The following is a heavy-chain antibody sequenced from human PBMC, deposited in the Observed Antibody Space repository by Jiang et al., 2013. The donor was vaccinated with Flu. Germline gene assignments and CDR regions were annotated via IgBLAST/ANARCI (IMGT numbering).Heavy chain of an antibody. J-gene: IGHJ5*02. CDR2: IYYNGRT. CDR1: GVSITTSGNY. CDR3: AKSIGPDTWFDP. V-gene: IGHV4-39*01. Sequence: GPGLVKPTETLSLTCSVSGVSITTSGNYWAWIRQPPGKGLEWIGTIYYNGRTYFNPSLTSRVSMSVDTSKKQSSLKVDSVTAADTAVYYCAKSIGPDTWFDPWGPG.